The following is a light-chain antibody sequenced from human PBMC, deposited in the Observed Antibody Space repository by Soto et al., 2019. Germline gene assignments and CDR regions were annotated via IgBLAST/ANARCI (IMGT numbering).Light chain of an antibody. J-gene: IGKJ4*01. CDR3: QQYGTSPPLT. V-gene: IGKV3-20*01. CDR2: DTS. Sequence: QAPRLLIYDTSSRATGIPDRFSGTGSATDFTLTISRLEPEDFAVYYCQQYGTSPPLTFGGGTKVDIK.